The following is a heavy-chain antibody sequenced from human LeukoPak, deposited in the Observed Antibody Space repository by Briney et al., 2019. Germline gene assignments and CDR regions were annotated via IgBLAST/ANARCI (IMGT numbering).Heavy chain of an antibody. Sequence: EASVKVSCKASGGTFSSYAISWVRQTPGQGLEWMGGIIPIFGTANYAQKFQGRVTITTDESTSTAYMELSSLRSGDTAVYYCARDLGTYSGYRRARYYFDYWGQGTLVTVSS. V-gene: IGHV1-69*05. CDR3: ARDLGTYSGYRRARYYFDY. D-gene: IGHD5-12*01. CDR2: IIPIFGTA. CDR1: GGTFSSYA. J-gene: IGHJ4*02.